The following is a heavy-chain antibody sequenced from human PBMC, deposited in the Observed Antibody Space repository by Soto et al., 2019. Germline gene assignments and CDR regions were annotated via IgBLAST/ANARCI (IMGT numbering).Heavy chain of an antibody. D-gene: IGHD6-6*01. Sequence: PVGSLRLSCVGSVFIFKNYALNWVRHSPGKGLEWVASITRDGYNKYYADSVKGRFTISRDNSRDTLSLQMTALTIEDSSVYYCTKSSGGSSSVGMDYWGQGTRVTVSS. J-gene: IGHJ4*02. V-gene: IGHV3-30*04. CDR2: ITRDGYNK. CDR1: VFIFKNYA. CDR3: TKSSGGSSSVGMDY.